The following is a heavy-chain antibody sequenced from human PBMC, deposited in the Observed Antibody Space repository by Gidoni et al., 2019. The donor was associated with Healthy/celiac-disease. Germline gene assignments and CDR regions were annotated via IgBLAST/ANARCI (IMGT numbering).Heavy chain of an antibody. CDR3: ARIVGPAAAHFDY. Sequence: QVQLQESGPGLVQPSGTLSLTYAVSGGSSSSSNWWSWVRQLPGKGLEWIGEIWHSGSTNYNPSLKSRVTISVDKSKNQCSLKLSSVTAADTAVYYCARIVGPAAAHFDYWGQGTLVTVSS. J-gene: IGHJ4*02. CDR2: IWHSGST. D-gene: IGHD2-2*01. V-gene: IGHV4-4*02. CDR1: GGSSSSSNW.